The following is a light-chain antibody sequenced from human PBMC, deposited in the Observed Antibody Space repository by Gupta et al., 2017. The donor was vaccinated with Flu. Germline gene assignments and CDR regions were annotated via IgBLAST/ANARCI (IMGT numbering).Light chain of an antibody. V-gene: IGKV1-5*03. Sequence: QSPSTLSASVGDRVTITCRASQSISSWLAWYQQKPGKAPKLLIYKASSLESGVPSRFSGSGSGTEFTLTISSLQPDDFATYYCQQYNSYTFDQGSKLEIK. CDR1: QSISSW. J-gene: IGKJ2*01. CDR3: QQYNSYT. CDR2: KAS.